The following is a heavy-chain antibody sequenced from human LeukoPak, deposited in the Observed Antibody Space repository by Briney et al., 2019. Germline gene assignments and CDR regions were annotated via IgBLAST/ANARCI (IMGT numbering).Heavy chain of an antibody. CDR1: GFTFSSYS. J-gene: IGHJ4*02. CDR2: ISSSSSYI. V-gene: IGHV3-21*04. Sequence: PGGSLRLSCAASGFTFSSYSMNWVRLAPGKGLEWVSPISSSSSYIYYADSVKGRFTISRDNSKNTLYLQMNSLRAEDTAVYYCAKDQPPPTLWTYWGQGTLVTVSS. CDR3: AKDQPPPTLWTY. D-gene: IGHD3-10*01.